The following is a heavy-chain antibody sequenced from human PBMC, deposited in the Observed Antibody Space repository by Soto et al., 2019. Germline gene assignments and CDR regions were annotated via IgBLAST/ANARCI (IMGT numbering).Heavy chain of an antibody. CDR3: ARDHGGSTWFVGIYYYFGVDV. CDR1: GFTLSSYN. Sequence: EVQLVESGGGLVQPGVSLRLSCAASGFTLSSYNMNWVRQAPGKGLEWVSYISGSSDTIYYADSVKGRFTISRDNAKNSLYLQMESLRDEDTAVYYCARDHGGSTWFVGIYYYFGVDVWGQGTTVTVSS. V-gene: IGHV3-48*02. J-gene: IGHJ6*02. CDR2: ISGSSDTI. D-gene: IGHD6-13*01.